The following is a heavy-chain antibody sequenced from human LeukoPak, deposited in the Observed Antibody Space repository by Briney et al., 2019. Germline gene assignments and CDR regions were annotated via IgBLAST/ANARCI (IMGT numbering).Heavy chain of an antibody. CDR2: ISSSSSYI. CDR1: GFTFSSYS. J-gene: IGHJ4*02. CDR3: ARDEGDDYVWGSYRYTTRFDY. D-gene: IGHD3-16*02. V-gene: IGHV3-21*01. Sequence: GGSLRLSCAASGFTFSSYSMNWVRQAPGKGLEWVSSISSSSSYIYYADSVKGRFTISRDNAKNSLYLQMNSLRAEDTAVYYCARDEGDDYVWGSYRYTTRFDYWGQGTLVTVSS.